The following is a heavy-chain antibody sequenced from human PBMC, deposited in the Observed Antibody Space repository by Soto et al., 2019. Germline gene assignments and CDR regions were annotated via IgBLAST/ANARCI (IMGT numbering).Heavy chain of an antibody. CDR2: IKDSGSS. CDR3: ARARRIGGTYSLLISLDS. CDR1: GGSFSGYF. D-gene: IGHD1-26*01. V-gene: IGHV4-34*01. Sequence: SETLSLTCAVHGGSFSGYFWTWIRQPPGKGLEWIGEIKDSGSSDYSPSLKSRVTISLDTPKNQFSLTLSSLTAADTAVYYCARARRIGGTYSLLISLDSWGQGTLVTVSS. J-gene: IGHJ5*01.